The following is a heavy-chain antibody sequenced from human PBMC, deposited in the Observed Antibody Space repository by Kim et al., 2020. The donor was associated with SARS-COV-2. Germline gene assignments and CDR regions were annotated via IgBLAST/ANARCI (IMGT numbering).Heavy chain of an antibody. Sequence: GGSLRLSCAASGFTFSSYAMSWVRQAPGKGLEWVSVIYSGGSSTYYADSVKGRFTISRDNSKNTLYLQMNSLRAEDTAVYYCAKEIGYYDFWSGYIVPYYYYGMDVWGQGTTVTVSS. CDR2: IYSGGSST. J-gene: IGHJ6*02. CDR1: GFTFSSYA. D-gene: IGHD3-3*01. CDR3: AKEIGYYDFWSGYIVPYYYYGMDV. V-gene: IGHV3-23*03.